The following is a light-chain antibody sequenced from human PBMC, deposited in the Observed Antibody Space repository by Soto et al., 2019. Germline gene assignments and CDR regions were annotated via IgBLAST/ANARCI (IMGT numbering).Light chain of an antibody. V-gene: IGKV3-20*01. Sequence: EIVLTQSPGTLSLSPGERATLSCRASRSVTSNYLGWYQQKPGQAPRLLIYGASSRATGIPDRFSGSGSGTDFTLNVSRLEPEDFALYYCQQYASSPFTFGQGTKLEI. CDR3: QQYASSPFT. CDR1: RSVTSNY. J-gene: IGKJ2*01. CDR2: GAS.